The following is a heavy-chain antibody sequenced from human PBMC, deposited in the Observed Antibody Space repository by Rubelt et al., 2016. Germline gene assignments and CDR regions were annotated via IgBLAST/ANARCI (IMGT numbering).Heavy chain of an antibody. CDR3: AKDPLGVSWLRPFDY. Sequence: GGGVVQPGRSLRLSCAASGFTFSAYALHWVRQAPGKGLEWVAVISHEGSDKNYADSVKGRFTISRDNSKNTLYLQMDSLRAEDTAVYYCAKDPLGVSWLRPFDYWGQGTLVTVSS. D-gene: IGHD5-12*01. CDR1: GFTFSAYA. CDR2: ISHEGSDK. V-gene: IGHV3-30*04. J-gene: IGHJ4*02.